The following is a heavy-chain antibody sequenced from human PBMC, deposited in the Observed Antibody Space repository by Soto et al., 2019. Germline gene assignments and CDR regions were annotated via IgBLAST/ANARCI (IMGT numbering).Heavy chain of an antibody. D-gene: IGHD2-21*02. J-gene: IGHJ6*01. Sequence: QVQLQESGPGLVKPSETLSLTCTVSGGSISGYYWSWIRQPPGKGLEWIGYMYKTGSTVYNPPFKSRVAISVVTSKNQFSLKLNSAAAADTAVYYCARDLWGYCGTDCYPLDVWGQGTTVTVSS. CDR3: ARDLWGYCGTDCYPLDV. CDR2: MYKTGST. CDR1: GGSISGYY. V-gene: IGHV4-59*01.